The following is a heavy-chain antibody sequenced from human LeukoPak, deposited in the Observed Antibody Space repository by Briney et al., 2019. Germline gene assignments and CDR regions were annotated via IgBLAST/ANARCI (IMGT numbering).Heavy chain of an antibody. Sequence: PSETLSLTCTVSGGSISSYDWSWIRQPPGKGLEWIGYIYYSGSTNYNPSLKSRVTISVDTSKNQFSLKLSSVTAADTAVYYCARATLIAAAGNWFDPWGQGTLVTVSS. CDR3: ARATLIAAAGNWFDP. D-gene: IGHD6-13*01. CDR2: IYYSGST. CDR1: GGSISSYD. J-gene: IGHJ5*02. V-gene: IGHV4-59*01.